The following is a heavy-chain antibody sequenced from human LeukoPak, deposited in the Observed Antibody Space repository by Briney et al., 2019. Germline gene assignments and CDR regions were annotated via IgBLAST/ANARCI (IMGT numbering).Heavy chain of an antibody. CDR1: GLTFSAAW. D-gene: IGHD1-26*01. Sequence: GRSLRLSCVASGLTFSAAWVTWVRQAAGNRLRWVASIDKHGFVKYYVHSVRGRFAISRDYARNSVFLQMDSLRAEDTSVYYCARDAGWGYYDLWGQGTPVTVSS. CDR2: IDKHGFVK. J-gene: IGHJ4*02. V-gene: IGHV3-7*01. CDR3: ARDAGWGYYDL.